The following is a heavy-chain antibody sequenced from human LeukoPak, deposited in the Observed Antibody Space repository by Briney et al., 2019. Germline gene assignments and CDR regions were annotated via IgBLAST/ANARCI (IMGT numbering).Heavy chain of an antibody. D-gene: IGHD4-23*01. V-gene: IGHV4-30-4*01. CDR2: IYYSGST. CDR1: GGSISSGDYY. J-gene: IGHJ4*02. Sequence: SETLSLTCTVSGGSISSGDYYWSWIRQPPGKGLEWIGYIYYSGSTYYNPSLKSRVTISVDTSKNQFSLKLSSVTAADTAVYYCARVDGDYGGVIDYWGQGTLVTVSS. CDR3: ARVDGDYGGVIDY.